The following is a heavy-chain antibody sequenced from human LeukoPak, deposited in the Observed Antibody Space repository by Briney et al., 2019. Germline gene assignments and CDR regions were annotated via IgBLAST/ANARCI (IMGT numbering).Heavy chain of an antibody. CDR3: ARDDRPGIAAAGTVSEAFDI. Sequence: GGSLRLSCAASGFTFSSYEMNWVRQAPGKGLEWVSHISSSGSTIYYADSVKGRFTISRDNAKNSLYLQMNSLRAEDTAVYYCARDDRPGIAAAGTVSEAFDIWGQGTMVTVSS. CDR1: GFTFSSYE. D-gene: IGHD6-13*01. V-gene: IGHV3-48*03. CDR2: ISSSGSTI. J-gene: IGHJ3*02.